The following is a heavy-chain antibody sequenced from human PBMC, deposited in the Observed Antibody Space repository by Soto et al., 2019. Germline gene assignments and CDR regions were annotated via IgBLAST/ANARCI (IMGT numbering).Heavy chain of an antibody. D-gene: IGHD1-26*01. CDR1: GFTFSSYG. CDR3: AKGVGNAFDI. J-gene: IGHJ3*02. CDR2: ISYDGNHK. Sequence: QVQLVESGGGVVQPGRSLRLSCATSGFTFSSYGMHWVRQAPGKGLEWVAAISYDGNHKFYVDSVKGRFTISRVNSMDTLYLQMNGLRAEDTAVYYCAKGVGNAFDIRGQGTMVTVSS. V-gene: IGHV3-30*18.